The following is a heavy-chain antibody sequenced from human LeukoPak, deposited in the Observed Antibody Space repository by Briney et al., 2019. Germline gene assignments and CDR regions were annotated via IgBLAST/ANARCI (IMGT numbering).Heavy chain of an antibody. CDR3: GSRYYDILTGSNGY. J-gene: IGHJ4*02. Sequence: SETLSLTCAVYGGSFTGYYWSWVRQPPEKGLEWIGEVNHSGSTKCNPSPKSRVTISVDTSKNQFSLKLSSVTAADTAVYYCGSRYYDILTGSNGYWGQGTLVTVSS. CDR2: VNHSGST. CDR1: GGSFTGYY. D-gene: IGHD3-9*01. V-gene: IGHV4-34*01.